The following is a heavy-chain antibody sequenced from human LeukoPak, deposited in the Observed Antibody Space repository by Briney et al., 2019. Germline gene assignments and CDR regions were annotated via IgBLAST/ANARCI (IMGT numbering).Heavy chain of an antibody. Sequence: GGSLRLSCAASGFTLSSYGMHWVRQAPGKGLEWVAVISYDGSNKYYADSVKGRFTISRDNSKNTLYLQMNSLRAEDTAVYYCLSYGHYWGQGTLVTVSS. CDR1: GFTLSSYG. V-gene: IGHV3-30*03. CDR3: LSYGHY. CDR2: ISYDGSNK. J-gene: IGHJ4*02. D-gene: IGHD4-17*01.